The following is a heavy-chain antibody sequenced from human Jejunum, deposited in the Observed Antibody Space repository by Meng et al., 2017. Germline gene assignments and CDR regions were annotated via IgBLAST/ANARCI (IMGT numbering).Heavy chain of an antibody. CDR3: ARDRDSDY. CDR1: GYTLPSYA. Sequence: QVQLVQSGSELKKPGASVKISCKASGYTLPSYAMNWVRQAPGQGLEWVGWINTNTGNPTYAQDFAGRFVFSLDTSVSTAFLQINSLKADDTAVYYCARDRDSDYWGQGTLVTVSS. V-gene: IGHV7-4-1*02. CDR2: INTNTGNP. D-gene: IGHD3-10*01. J-gene: IGHJ4*02.